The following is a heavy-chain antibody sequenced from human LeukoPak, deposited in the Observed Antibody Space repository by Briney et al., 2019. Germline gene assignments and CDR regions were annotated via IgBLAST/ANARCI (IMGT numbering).Heavy chain of an antibody. J-gene: IGHJ4*02. V-gene: IGHV3-23*01. CDR2: ISGGGAGT. Sequence: GGSLRLSCAASGLSFSFYAMSWVRQAPGKGLEWVSSISGGGAGTYYADSVRGRFTISRDNSKNTLYLQMNSLRAEDTALYYCAKDFVRYNIQFDYWGQGALVTVSS. D-gene: IGHD1-1*01. CDR1: GLSFSFYA. CDR3: AKDFVRYNIQFDY.